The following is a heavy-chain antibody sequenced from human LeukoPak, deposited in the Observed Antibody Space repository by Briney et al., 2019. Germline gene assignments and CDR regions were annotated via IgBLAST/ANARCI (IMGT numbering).Heavy chain of an antibody. D-gene: IGHD1-1*01. CDR1: GFTFSSYS. CDR2: ISSSSSTI. J-gene: IGHJ4*02. V-gene: IGHV3-48*01. CDR3: ARETGTTEDY. Sequence: RSGGSLRLSCAASGFTFSSYSMNWVRQAPGKGLEWVSYISSSSSTIYYADSVKGRFTISRDNAKNSLYLQMNSLRAEDTAVYYCARETGTTEDYWGQGTLVTVSS.